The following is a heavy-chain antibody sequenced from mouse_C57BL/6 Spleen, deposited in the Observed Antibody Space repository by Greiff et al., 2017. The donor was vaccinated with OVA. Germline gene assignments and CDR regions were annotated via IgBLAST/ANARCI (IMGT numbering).Heavy chain of an antibody. Sequence: EVNVVESGGGLVKPGGSLKLSCAASGFTFSSYAMSWVRQTPEKRLEWVATISDGGSYTYYPDNVKGRFTISRDNAKNNLDLQMSHLKSEDTAMYYCARDGDYGDAMDYWGQGTSVTVSS. V-gene: IGHV5-4*01. J-gene: IGHJ4*01. D-gene: IGHD2-4*01. CDR1: GFTFSSYA. CDR2: ISDGGSYT. CDR3: ARDGDYGDAMDY.